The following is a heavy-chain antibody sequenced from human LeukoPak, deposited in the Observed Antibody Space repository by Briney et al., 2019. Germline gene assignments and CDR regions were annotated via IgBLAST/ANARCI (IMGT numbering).Heavy chain of an antibody. J-gene: IGHJ4*02. CDR3: ARWHAAGLNFDS. V-gene: IGHV3-7*01. CDR1: GFTFSTYW. D-gene: IGHD6-13*01. Sequence: GGSLRLSCAASGFTFSTYWMSWVRQAPGKGLEWVANIKQDGNEKYYVDSVKGRFTISRDNAKNSLYLQMNSLRAEDTAVYCCARWHAAGLNFDSWGQGTLVTVSS. CDR2: IKQDGNEK.